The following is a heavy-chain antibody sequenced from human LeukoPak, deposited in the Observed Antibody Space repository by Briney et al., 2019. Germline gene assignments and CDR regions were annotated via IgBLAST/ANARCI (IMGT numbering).Heavy chain of an antibody. Sequence: PSETLSLTCTVSGGSISSYYWSWIRQPPGKGLEWIGYIYYSGSTYYNPSLKSRVTISVDTSKNQFSLKLSSVTAADTAVYYCAREPPGGYYDSSGYFDYWGQGTLVTVSS. D-gene: IGHD3-22*01. J-gene: IGHJ4*02. CDR3: AREPPGGYYDSSGYFDY. CDR1: GGSISSYY. V-gene: IGHV4-59*01. CDR2: IYYSGST.